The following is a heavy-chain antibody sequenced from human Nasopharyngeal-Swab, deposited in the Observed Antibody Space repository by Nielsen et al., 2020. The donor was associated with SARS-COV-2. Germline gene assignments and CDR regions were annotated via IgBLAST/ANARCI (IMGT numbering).Heavy chain of an antibody. CDR1: GFTFSSYG. J-gene: IGHJ6*03. Sequence: GEPLKISCAASGFTFSSYGIHWVRQAPGMGLGWVAVIWYDGSNKYYADSVKGRFTISRDNSKNTLYLQMNSLRAEDTAVYYCARDPIQRITMVRGVTRLNYYYMDVWGKGTTVTVSS. D-gene: IGHD3-10*01. V-gene: IGHV3-33*01. CDR2: IWYDGSNK. CDR3: ARDPIQRITMVRGVTRLNYYYMDV.